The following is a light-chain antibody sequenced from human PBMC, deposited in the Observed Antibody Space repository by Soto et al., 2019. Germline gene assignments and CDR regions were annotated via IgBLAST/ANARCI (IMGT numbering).Light chain of an antibody. V-gene: IGLV2-11*01. CDR3: CSYAGAFTYV. J-gene: IGLJ1*01. Sequence: QLVLTQPRSVSGSPGHSVTISCTGTSSDVGGYSYVSWYQQHPGKAPKLMISDVSKRPSGVPDRFSGSKFGNTASLTISGLQAEDEADYYCCSYAGAFTYVFGSGTKLTVL. CDR1: SSDVGGYSY. CDR2: DVS.